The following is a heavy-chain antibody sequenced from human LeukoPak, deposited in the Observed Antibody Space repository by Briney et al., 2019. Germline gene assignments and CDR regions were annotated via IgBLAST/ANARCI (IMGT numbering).Heavy chain of an antibody. Sequence: SGGSLRLSCAASGFTFSSYAMSWVRQAPGKGLEWVSVVSVGGGSTYYADSVKGRFTISRDNSKNTLYLQMNSLRAEDTAVYYCAKVRDCSGGSCYRYFDYWGQGTLVTVSS. CDR3: AKVRDCSGGSCYRYFDY. D-gene: IGHD2-15*01. V-gene: IGHV3-23*01. CDR1: GFTFSSYA. CDR2: VSVGGGST. J-gene: IGHJ4*02.